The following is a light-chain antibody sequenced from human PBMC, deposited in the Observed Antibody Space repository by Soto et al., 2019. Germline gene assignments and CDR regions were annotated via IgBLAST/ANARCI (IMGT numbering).Light chain of an antibody. CDR2: DAS. Sequence: DIQRTQSPSTLSASVGDGVTITCRASQRISTWLAWYQQKPGKAPKLLISDASSLETGVPSRFSGSGSGTEFTLTIKSLKPDDFATYYCQQYKSYWTFGQGTKVDIK. J-gene: IGKJ1*01. CDR1: QRISTW. CDR3: QQYKSYWT. V-gene: IGKV1-5*01.